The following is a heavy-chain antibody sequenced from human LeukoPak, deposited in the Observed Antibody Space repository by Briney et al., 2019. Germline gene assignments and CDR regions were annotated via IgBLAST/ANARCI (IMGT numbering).Heavy chain of an antibody. J-gene: IGHJ4*02. D-gene: IGHD3-10*01. CDR1: GFTFSSYA. V-gene: IGHV3-30*04. Sequence: PGRSLSLSCAASGFTFSSYAMHWVRQAPGKGLEWVAVISYDGSNKYYADSVKGRFTISRDNSKNTLYLQMNSLRAEDTAVYYCAREVAALWFGETPNEGYFDYWGQGTLVTVSS. CDR3: AREVAALWFGETPNEGYFDY. CDR2: ISYDGSNK.